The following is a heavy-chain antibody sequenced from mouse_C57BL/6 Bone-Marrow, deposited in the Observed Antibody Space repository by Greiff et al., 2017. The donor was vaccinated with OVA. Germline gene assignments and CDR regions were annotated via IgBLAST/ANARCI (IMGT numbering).Heavy chain of an antibody. CDR3: ARARDYYGSSFFWYFDV. J-gene: IGHJ1*03. D-gene: IGHD1-1*01. Sequence: QVQLQQSGAELMKPGASVKLSCKAPGYTFTGYWIEWVKQRPGHGLEWIGEILPGSGSTNYNEKFKGKATFTADTSSNTAYMQLSSLTTEDSAIYYCARARDYYGSSFFWYFDVWGTGTTVTVSS. CDR2: ILPGSGST. V-gene: IGHV1-9*01. CDR1: GYTFTGYW.